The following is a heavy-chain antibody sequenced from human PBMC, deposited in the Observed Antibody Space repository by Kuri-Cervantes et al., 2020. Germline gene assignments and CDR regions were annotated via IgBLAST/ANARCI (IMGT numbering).Heavy chain of an antibody. CDR3: ARDLDILTGHGMDV. V-gene: IGHV3-30*03. Sequence: LSLTCAASGFTFSSYGMHWVRQAPGKGLEWVAVISYDGSNKYYADSVKGRFTISRDNSKNTLYLQMNSLRAEDTAVYYCARDLDILTGHGMDVWGQGTTVTVSS. CDR2: ISYDGSNK. D-gene: IGHD3-9*01. J-gene: IGHJ6*02. CDR1: GFTFSSYG.